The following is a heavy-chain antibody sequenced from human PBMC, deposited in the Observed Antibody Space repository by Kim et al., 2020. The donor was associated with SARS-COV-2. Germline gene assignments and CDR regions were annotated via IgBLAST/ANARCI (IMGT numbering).Heavy chain of an antibody. V-gene: IGHV4-34*01. CDR2: INHSGST. Sequence: SETLSLTCAVYDGSFSGYYWSWIRQPPGKGLGWIGEINHSGSTNYNPSLKSRVTISVDTSKNQFSLKLSSVTAADTAVYYCARVRGVTVLLGYYYYGMDVWGQGTTVTVAS. D-gene: IGHD3-10*01. CDR3: ARVRGVTVLLGYYYYGMDV. CDR1: DGSFSGYY. J-gene: IGHJ6*02.